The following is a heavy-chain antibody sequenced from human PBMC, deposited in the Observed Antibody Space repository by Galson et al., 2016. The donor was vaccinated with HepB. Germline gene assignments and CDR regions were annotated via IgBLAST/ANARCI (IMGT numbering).Heavy chain of an antibody. J-gene: IGHJ4*02. CDR2: IYPDDSDT. Sequence: QSGAEVKKPGESLKISCKGSGYSFSGYWIGWVRQMPGKGLEWMGLIYPDDSDTRYSPSFQGQVTISGDKSISTAYLQWSSLKASDTAMYYWARRRYSNNWNAFDFWGQGTLVTVSS. V-gene: IGHV5-51*01. CDR3: ARRRYSNNWNAFDF. D-gene: IGHD1-1*01. CDR1: GYSFSGYW.